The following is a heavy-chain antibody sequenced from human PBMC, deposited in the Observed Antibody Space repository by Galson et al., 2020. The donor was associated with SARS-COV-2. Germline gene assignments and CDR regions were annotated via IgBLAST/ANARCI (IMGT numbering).Heavy chain of an antibody. Sequence: GESLKISCAASGITSSSYSMYWVRQAPGKGLEWVSSISSSSSYIYYADSVKGRFTISRDNAKNSLYLQMTSLRAEDTAVYYCARDKRIAVAGTVDYWGQGTLVTVSS. CDR3: ARDKRIAVAGTVDY. D-gene: IGHD6-19*01. CDR1: GITSSSYS. J-gene: IGHJ4*02. CDR2: ISSSSSYI. V-gene: IGHV3-21*01.